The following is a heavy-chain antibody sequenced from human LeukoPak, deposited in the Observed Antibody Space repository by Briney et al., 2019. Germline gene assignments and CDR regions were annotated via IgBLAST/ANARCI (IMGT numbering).Heavy chain of an antibody. CDR1: GFTFSSDA. CDR2: ISSICDRT. J-gene: IGHJ4*02. CDR3: AKDFRPRD. Sequence: PGGSVRLSCPASGFTFSSDAMSWVRQAPGKGLEWVSSISSICDRTKYVDSVKGRFTISRDKYKNTLYLQMNNLRAEDTAVYYSAKDFRPRDWGQGTLVAVRS. V-gene: IGHV3-23*01.